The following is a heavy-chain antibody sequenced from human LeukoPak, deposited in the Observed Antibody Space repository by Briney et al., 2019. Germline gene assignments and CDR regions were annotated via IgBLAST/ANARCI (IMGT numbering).Heavy chain of an antibody. CDR1: GFTFDDYG. J-gene: IGHJ4*02. CDR2: ISSSGTTI. V-gene: IGHV3-48*03. CDR3: ARVRYQTADY. D-gene: IGHD3-16*02. Sequence: GGSLRLSCAASGFTFDDYGMNWVRQAPGKGLEWVSYISSSGTTIHYADSLKGRFTISRDNAKNSVYLQMNSLRVEDTAVYYCARVRYQTADYWGQGTLVTVSS.